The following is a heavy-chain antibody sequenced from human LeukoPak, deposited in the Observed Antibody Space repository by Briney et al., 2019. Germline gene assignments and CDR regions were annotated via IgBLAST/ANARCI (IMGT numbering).Heavy chain of an antibody. D-gene: IGHD3-22*01. Sequence: PGGSLRLSCVVSGITLSNYGMSWVRQAPGKGPEWVAGISGSGGGTKYADSVKGRFTISRDNRKNTLYLQMNSLRAEDTAMYFCAKRGVVIRVILVGFHKEAYYFDSWGQGALVTVSS. CDR1: GITLSNYG. CDR2: ISGSGGGT. V-gene: IGHV3-23*01. J-gene: IGHJ4*02. CDR3: AKRGVVIRVILVGFHKEAYYFDS.